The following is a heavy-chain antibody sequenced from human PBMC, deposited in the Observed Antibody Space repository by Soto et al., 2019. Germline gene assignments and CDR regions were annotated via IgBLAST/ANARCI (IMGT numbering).Heavy chain of an antibody. CDR1: GGTFSGYS. J-gene: IGHJ4*01. CDR3: ARAVAVPADFDY. V-gene: IGHV1-69*02. Sequence: SVKVSCKASGGTFSGYSISWVRQAPGQGLEWMGRIIPIVDITTYAQKKEGRVTITADKSTSTAYMELSSLRSEDTAVYYCARAVAVPADFDYWG. D-gene: IGHD6-19*01. CDR2: IIPIVDIT.